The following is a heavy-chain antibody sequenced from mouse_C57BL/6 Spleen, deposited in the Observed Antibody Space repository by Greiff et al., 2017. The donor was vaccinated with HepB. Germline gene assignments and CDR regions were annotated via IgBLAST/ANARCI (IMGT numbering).Heavy chain of an antibody. CDR1: GFTFSDYG. CDR3: ARPYYDYERPSGYAMDY. V-gene: IGHV5-17*01. D-gene: IGHD2-4*01. Sequence: EVHLVESGGGLVKPGGSLKLSCAASGFTFSDYGMHWVRQAPEKGLEWVAYISSGSSTIYYADTVKGRFTISRDNAKNTLFLQMTSLRSEDTAMYYCARPYYDYERPSGYAMDYWGQGTSVTVSS. J-gene: IGHJ4*01. CDR2: ISSGSSTI.